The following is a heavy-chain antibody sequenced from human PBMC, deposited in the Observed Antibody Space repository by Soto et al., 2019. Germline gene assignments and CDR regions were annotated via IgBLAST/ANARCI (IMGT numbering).Heavy chain of an antibody. CDR2: ISAYNGNT. CDR1: GYTFTSYG. J-gene: IGHJ3*02. Sequence: ASVKVSCKASGYTFTSYGISWVRQAPGQGLEWMGWISAYNGNTNYAQKLQGRVTMTTDTSTSTAYMELRSLRSDDTAVYYCARCGLSWEVVIAMQNAFDIWCQGTMVTVSS. D-gene: IGHD2-21*01. CDR3: ARCGLSWEVVIAMQNAFDI. V-gene: IGHV1-18*01.